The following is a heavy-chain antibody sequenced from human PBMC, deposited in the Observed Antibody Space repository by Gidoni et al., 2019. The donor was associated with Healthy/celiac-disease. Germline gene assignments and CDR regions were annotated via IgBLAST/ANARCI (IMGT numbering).Heavy chain of an antibody. J-gene: IGHJ5*02. Sequence: QVQLQESGPGLVQPSQPLSLTCTVSGGSISSGGYYWSWIRQHPGKGLEWIGYIYYSGSTYYNPSRKSRVTISVDTSKNQFSLKLSSVTAADTAVYYCARDLYGDYSNWFDPWGQGTLVTVSS. D-gene: IGHD4-17*01. CDR1: GGSISSGGYY. CDR2: IYYSGST. CDR3: ARDLYGDYSNWFDP. V-gene: IGHV4-31*03.